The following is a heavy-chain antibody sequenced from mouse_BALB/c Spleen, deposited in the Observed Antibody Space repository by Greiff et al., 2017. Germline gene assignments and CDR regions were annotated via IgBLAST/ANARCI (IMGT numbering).Heavy chain of an antibody. V-gene: IGHV1S81*02. CDR1: GYTFTSYW. J-gene: IGHJ4*01. CDR3: ARRGYDGYSTGAMDY. Sequence: QVQLQQSGAELVKPGASVKLSCKASGYTFTSYWMHWVKQRPGQGLEWIGEINPSNGRTNYNEKFKSKATLTVDKSSSTAYMQLSSLTSEDSAVYYCARRGYDGYSTGAMDYWGQGTSVTVSS. CDR2: INPSNGRT. D-gene: IGHD2-3*01.